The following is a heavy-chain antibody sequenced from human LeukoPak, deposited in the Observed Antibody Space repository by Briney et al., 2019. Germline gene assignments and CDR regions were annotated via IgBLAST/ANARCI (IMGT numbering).Heavy chain of an antibody. CDR2: VNNDGSST. CDR3: ARGGLSTGLDY. CDR1: GFSFKKHW. J-gene: IGHJ4*02. Sequence: PGGSLRLSCAASGFSFKKHWMHWVRQAPGKGLVWVSYVNNDGSSTSYADSVKGRFTISRDNAKNTLYLQMNSLRAEDTAVYYCARGGLSTGLDYWGQGTLVTVSS. D-gene: IGHD5/OR15-5a*01. V-gene: IGHV3-74*01.